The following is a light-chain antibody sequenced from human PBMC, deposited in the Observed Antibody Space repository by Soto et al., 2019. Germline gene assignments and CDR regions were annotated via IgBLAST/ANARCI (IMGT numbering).Light chain of an antibody. Sequence: QSALTQPVSVSGSPGQSITISCTGTSSDIGGYNYVSWYQQHPGKAPKLMISEVSNRPSGVSNRFSGSKSGNTASLTISGLQTEDEADYYCCSYTTTSTPFVFGTGTKV. V-gene: IGLV2-14*01. CDR3: CSYTTTSTPFV. CDR2: EVS. J-gene: IGLJ1*01. CDR1: SSDIGGYNY.